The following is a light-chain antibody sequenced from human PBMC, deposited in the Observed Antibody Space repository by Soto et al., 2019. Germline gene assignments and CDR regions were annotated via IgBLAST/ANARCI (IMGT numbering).Light chain of an antibody. Sequence: DIQMTQSPSSLSASVGDRVTITCRASQSISSYLNWYQQKPGKAPKLLIYAASSLQSGVPSRFSGSGSGTDFTLTISSLQPEDFATYYCKQSYSTPRTFGQGTKWEIK. CDR1: QSISSY. J-gene: IGKJ1*01. V-gene: IGKV1-39*01. CDR2: AAS. CDR3: KQSYSTPRT.